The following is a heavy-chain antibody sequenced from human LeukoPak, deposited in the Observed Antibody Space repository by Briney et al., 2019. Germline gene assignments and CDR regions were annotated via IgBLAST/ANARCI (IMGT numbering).Heavy chain of an antibody. J-gene: IGHJ4*02. CDR2: IKNDGSIT. CDR1: GFIFSGYW. V-gene: IGHV3-74*01. CDR3: ARDLYYSSSWFVPGFDY. D-gene: IGHD6-13*01. Sequence: PGGSLRLSCAASGFIFSGYWMHWVRQAPGKGLVWLSRIKNDGSITSYADSVKGRFTISRDTAKHSLYLQMNSLRAEDTAVYYCARDLYYSSSWFVPGFDYWGQGTPVTVSS.